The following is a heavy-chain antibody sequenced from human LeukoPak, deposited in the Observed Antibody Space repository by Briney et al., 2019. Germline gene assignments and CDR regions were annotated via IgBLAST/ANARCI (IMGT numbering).Heavy chain of an antibody. CDR3: ARNKEGRNSYGYDAFDI. D-gene: IGHD5-18*01. CDR1: DGSITNYD. Sequence: PSETLSLTCTVSDGSITNYDWSWVRQPPGKGLEFIGHVHYSGTANYNPSLKSRVTISVDTSKNQFSLKLSSVTAADTAVYYCARNKEGRNSYGYDAFDIWGQGTMVTVSS. CDR2: VHYSGTA. V-gene: IGHV4-59*01. J-gene: IGHJ3*02.